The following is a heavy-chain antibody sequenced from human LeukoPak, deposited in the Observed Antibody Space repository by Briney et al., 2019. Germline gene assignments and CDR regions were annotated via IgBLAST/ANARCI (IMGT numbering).Heavy chain of an antibody. Sequence: GSLRLSCVVSGFTFSSHSVNWVRQAPGKGLEWVLSITTSNYIFYAESVRGRFTISRDNAKNSLYLQMTSLRAEDTAVYYCVREQARAGSFDYWGQGTLVTVSS. J-gene: IGHJ4*02. D-gene: IGHD6-19*01. CDR3: VREQARAGSFDY. V-gene: IGHV3-21*01. CDR2: ITTSNYI. CDR1: GFTFSSHS.